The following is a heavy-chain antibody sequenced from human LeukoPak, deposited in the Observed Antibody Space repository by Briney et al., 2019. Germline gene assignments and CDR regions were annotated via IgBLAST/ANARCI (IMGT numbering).Heavy chain of an antibody. J-gene: IGHJ4*02. CDR1: GGTFSSYA. CDR2: IIPIFGTA. Sequence: ASVKVSCKASGGTFSSYAISWVRQAPGQGLEWMGGIIPIFGTANYAQKFQGRVTITTDESTSTAYMELSSLRSEDTAVYYCARGIRPPYYSSTSCYMFDYWGQGTLVTVSS. CDR3: ARGIRPPYYSSTSCYMFDY. V-gene: IGHV1-69*05. D-gene: IGHD2-2*02.